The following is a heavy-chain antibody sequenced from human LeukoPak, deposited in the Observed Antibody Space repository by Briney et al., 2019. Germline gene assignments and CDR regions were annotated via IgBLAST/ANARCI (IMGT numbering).Heavy chain of an antibody. Sequence: VSGKVSCKASGYTLTSYGISWVRQAPAQGLEWMGWISAYNGNTNDAQKLQGRVTMTTDTSTSTAYMELRSLRSDDTAVYYCASQYYTRGYFDYWGQGTLVTVSS. CDR2: ISAYNGNT. CDR3: ASQYYTRGYFDY. CDR1: GYTLTSYG. V-gene: IGHV1-18*01. J-gene: IGHJ4*02. D-gene: IGHD1-26*01.